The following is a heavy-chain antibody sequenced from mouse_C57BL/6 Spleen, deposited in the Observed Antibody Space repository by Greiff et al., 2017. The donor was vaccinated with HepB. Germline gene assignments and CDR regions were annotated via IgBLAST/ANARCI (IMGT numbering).Heavy chain of an antibody. CDR1: GYSITSGYY. J-gene: IGHJ3*01. CDR2: ISYDGSN. V-gene: IGHV3-6*01. CDR3: ARDDYYGSSPAWFAY. D-gene: IGHD1-1*01. Sequence: EVKLVESGPGLVKPSQSLSLTCSVTGYSITSGYYWNWIRQFPGNKLEWMGYISYDGSNNYNPSLKNRISITRDTSKNQFFLKLNSVTTEDTATYYCARDDYYGSSPAWFAYWGQGTLVTVSA.